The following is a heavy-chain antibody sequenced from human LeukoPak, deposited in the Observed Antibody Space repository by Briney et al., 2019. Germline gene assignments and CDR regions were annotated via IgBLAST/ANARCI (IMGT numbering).Heavy chain of an antibody. J-gene: IGHJ4*02. CDR3: ASGERYYDYVWGSYPY. CDR2: INPNSGGT. CDR1: GYSFTDYY. V-gene: IGHV1-2*02. D-gene: IGHD3-16*02. Sequence: ASVKVSCKASGYSFTDYYMHWVRQAPGQGLEWMGWINPNSGGTNYAQKFQGRVTMTRDTSISTAYMELSRLRSDDTAVYYCASGERYYDYVWGSYPYWGQGTLVTVSS.